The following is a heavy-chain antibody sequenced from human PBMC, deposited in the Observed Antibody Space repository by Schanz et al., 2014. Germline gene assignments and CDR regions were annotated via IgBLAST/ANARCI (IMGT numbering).Heavy chain of an antibody. V-gene: IGHV4-34*10. CDR2: IYHTGNT. CDR1: GGSFSGYY. CDR3: ARAARRTRVVPMYFDY. J-gene: IGHJ4*02. D-gene: IGHD2-2*01. Sequence: QVQLQESGPGLVKPSETLSLTCGVFGGSFSGYYWCWIRQPPGKGREWIGEIYHTGNTNNNPSLKSRVTISVATSKSQCSLKLSSVTATDTAVDYCARAARRTRVVPMYFDYWGQGTLVTVSS.